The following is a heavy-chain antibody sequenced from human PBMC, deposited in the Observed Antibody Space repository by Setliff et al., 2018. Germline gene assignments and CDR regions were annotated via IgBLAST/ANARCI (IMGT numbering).Heavy chain of an antibody. J-gene: IGHJ4*02. CDR3: ARLGGLLVATMPFDY. V-gene: IGHV4-38-2*01. CDR2: IFQSGIT. D-gene: IGHD5-12*01. CDR1: GFSITNGYY. Sequence: SETLSLTCAVSGFSITNGYYWGWIRQSPGEGLEWIGNIFQSGITFYNPSLKSRVTMSLDTSQNQFSLKLRSVTAADTAVYFCARLGGLLVATMPFDYWGQGTLVTVSS.